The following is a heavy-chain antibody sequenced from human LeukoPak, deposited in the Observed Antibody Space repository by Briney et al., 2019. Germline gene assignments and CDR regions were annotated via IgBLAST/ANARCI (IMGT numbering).Heavy chain of an antibody. D-gene: IGHD3-10*01. J-gene: IGHJ4*02. CDR3: ARDITMVRGVTADY. CDR1: GGSISSYY. Sequence: PSETLSLTCTVSGGSISSYYWSWIRQPPGKGLEWIGYIYYSGSTNYNPSLKSRVTISVDTSKNQFSLKLSSVTAEDTAVYYCARDITMVRGVTADYWGQGTLVTVSS. CDR2: IYYSGST. V-gene: IGHV4-59*01.